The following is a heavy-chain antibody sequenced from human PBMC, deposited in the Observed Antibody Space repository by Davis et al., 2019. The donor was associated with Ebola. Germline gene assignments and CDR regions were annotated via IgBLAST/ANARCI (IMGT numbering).Heavy chain of an antibody. D-gene: IGHD2-15*01. CDR1: GYTFTSYG. J-gene: IGHJ4*02. V-gene: IGHV1-18*01. CDR3: ARGPGTRCSSGGSCYPHY. CDR2: ISAYNGNT. Sequence: AASVKVSCKASGYTFTSYGISWVRQAPGQGLEWMGWISAYNGNTNYAQKLQGRVTMTTDTSTSTAYMELRSLRSDDTAVYYCARGPGTRCSSGGSCYPHYWGQGTLVTVSS.